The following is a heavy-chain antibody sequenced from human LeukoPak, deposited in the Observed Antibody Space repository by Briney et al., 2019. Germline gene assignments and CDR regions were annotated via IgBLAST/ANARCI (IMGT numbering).Heavy chain of an antibody. CDR2: IRYDGSNK. CDR1: GFTFSSYG. Sequence: GGSLRLSCAASGFTFSSYGMHWVRQAPGKGLEWVAFIRYDGSNKYYADSVKGRFTISRDNSKNTLYLQMNSLRAEDTAVYYCARELRYCSSTSCLDWFDPWGQGTLVTVSS. V-gene: IGHV3-30*02. J-gene: IGHJ5*02. CDR3: ARELRYCSSTSCLDWFDP. D-gene: IGHD2-2*01.